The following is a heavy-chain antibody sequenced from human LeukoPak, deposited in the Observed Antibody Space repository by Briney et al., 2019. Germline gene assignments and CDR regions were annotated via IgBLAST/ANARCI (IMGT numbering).Heavy chain of an antibody. J-gene: IGHJ6*03. Sequence: SETLSLTCAVYGGSFSGYYWSWIRQPPGKGLEWIGEINHSGSTNYNPSLKSRVTMSADTSKNQFALRLNSVTAADAAVYYCARSSSWYSTYYMDVWGRGTTVTVSS. CDR3: ARSSSWYSTYYMDV. CDR2: INHSGST. D-gene: IGHD6-13*01. CDR1: GGSFSGYY. V-gene: IGHV4-34*01.